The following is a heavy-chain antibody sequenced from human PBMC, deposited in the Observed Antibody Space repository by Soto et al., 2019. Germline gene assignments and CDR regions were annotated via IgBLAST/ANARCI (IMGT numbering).Heavy chain of an antibody. CDR2: INPSAGGT. Sequence: ASVKVSCKASGYTFTNYYMHWVRQAPGQGLEWMGIINPSAGGTSYAPKFQARVTMTRDTSTSTVHMELSSLRPDDTAVYYCARDSTLAYWGQGTLVTVSS. CDR1: GYTFTNYY. V-gene: IGHV1-46*01. CDR3: ARDSTLAY. J-gene: IGHJ4*02.